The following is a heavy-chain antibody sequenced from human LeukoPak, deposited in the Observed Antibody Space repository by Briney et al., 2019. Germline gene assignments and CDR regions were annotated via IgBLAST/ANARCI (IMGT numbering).Heavy chain of an antibody. J-gene: IGHJ4*02. Sequence: PGGSLRLSCAASGFTFSSYSMNWVRQAPGKGLEWVSSISSSSSYIYYADSVKGRFTISRDNAKNSLYLQMNSLRAEDTAVYYCARDKIAAAAQFDYWGQGTLVTVSS. CDR1: GFTFSSYS. CDR2: ISSSSSYI. V-gene: IGHV3-21*01. CDR3: ARDKIAAAAQFDY. D-gene: IGHD6-13*01.